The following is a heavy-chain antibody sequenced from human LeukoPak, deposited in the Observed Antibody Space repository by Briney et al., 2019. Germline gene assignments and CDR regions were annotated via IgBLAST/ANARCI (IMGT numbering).Heavy chain of an antibody. D-gene: IGHD4-17*01. CDR2: ISGSGGST. Sequence: GGSLRLSCAASGFTFSSYAMSWVRQAPGKGLEWVSAISGSGGSTYYADSVKGRFTISRDNSKNTLYLQMNSLRAEDTAVYYCARVSTVTREHSIQYGGYWGQGTLVTVSS. J-gene: IGHJ4*02. CDR1: GFTFSSYA. V-gene: IGHV3-23*01. CDR3: ARVSTVTREHSIQYGGY.